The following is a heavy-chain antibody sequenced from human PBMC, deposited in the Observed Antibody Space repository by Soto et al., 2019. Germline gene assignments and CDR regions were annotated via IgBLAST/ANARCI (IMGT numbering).Heavy chain of an antibody. Sequence: QVQLVESGGGVVQPGRSLRLSCAASGFTFSSYGMHWVRQAPGKGLEWVAVISYDGSNKYYADSVKGRFTISRDNSKKTLYHQMNSQRAEDTAVYYCVYGRRGSGRLCLNYWGQGTLVTVSS. CDR2: ISYDGSNK. V-gene: IGHV3-30*03. J-gene: IGHJ4*02. D-gene: IGHD3-10*01. CDR1: GFTFSSYG. CDR3: VYGRRGSGRLCLNY.